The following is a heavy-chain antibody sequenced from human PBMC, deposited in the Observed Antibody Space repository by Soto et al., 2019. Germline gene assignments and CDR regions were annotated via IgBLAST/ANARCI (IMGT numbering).Heavy chain of an antibody. D-gene: IGHD2-21*01. CDR2: ISSSSSSI. CDR1: GFTFSSFS. CDR3: GRGPGGGDWLIDY. Sequence: PGGSLRLSCEASGFTFSSFSMNWVRQVPGKGLECISFISSSSSSIIYADSVEGRFTISRDNGKNSLYLQMNSLRVEDTAVYYCGRGPGGGDWLIDYWGQGTLVTVSS. J-gene: IGHJ4*02. V-gene: IGHV3-48*01.